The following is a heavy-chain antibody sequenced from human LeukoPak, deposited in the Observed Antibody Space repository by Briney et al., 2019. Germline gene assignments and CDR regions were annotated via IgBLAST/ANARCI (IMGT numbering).Heavy chain of an antibody. CDR3: ARDVCSGGSCYSGTFDY. CDR2: INPNSGGT. Sequence: ASVKVSCKASGCTFTGYYMHWVRQAPGQGLEWMGWINPNSGGTNYAQKFQGRVTMTRDTSISTAYMELSRLRSDDTAVYYCARDVCSGGSCYSGTFDYWGQGTLVTVSS. CDR1: GCTFTGYY. V-gene: IGHV1-2*02. D-gene: IGHD2-15*01. J-gene: IGHJ4*02.